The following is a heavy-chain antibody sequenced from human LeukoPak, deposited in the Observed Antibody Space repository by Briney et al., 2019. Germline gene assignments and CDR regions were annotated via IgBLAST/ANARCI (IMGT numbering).Heavy chain of an antibody. D-gene: IGHD5-18*01. J-gene: IGHJ4*02. Sequence: GGSLTLSCAASGFTFSNYWMSWVRQAPGKGLEWVSSITGNGATTYYSDSVKGRFTISRDNSKNTLSLQMNSLRAEDTAVYFCAKERRRVDTAMVRSYYFENWGPGTLVTVSS. CDR2: ITGNGATT. CDR3: AKERRRVDTAMVRSYYFEN. V-gene: IGHV3-23*01. CDR1: GFTFSNYW.